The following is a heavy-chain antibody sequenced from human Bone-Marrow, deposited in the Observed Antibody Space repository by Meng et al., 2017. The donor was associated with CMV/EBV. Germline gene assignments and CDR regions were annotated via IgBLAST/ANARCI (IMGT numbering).Heavy chain of an antibody. CDR1: GFTFSSYS. CDR2: ISSSSSYI. Sequence: GGSLRLSCAASGFTFSSYSMNWVRQAPGKGLEWVSSISSSSSYIYYADSVKGRFTISRDNAKNSLYLQMNSLRAEDTAVYYCARPYYYDSSGYYYYYYGMDVWGQRTTVTVSS. V-gene: IGHV3-21*01. CDR3: ARPYYYDSSGYYYYYYGMDV. J-gene: IGHJ6*02. D-gene: IGHD3-22*01.